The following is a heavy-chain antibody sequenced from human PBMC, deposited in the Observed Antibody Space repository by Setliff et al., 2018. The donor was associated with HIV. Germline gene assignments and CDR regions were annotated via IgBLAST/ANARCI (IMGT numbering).Heavy chain of an antibody. Sequence: SETLSLTCTVSGGALNTSSSYWGWIRQPPGKGLEYIGGIFYRGSAYYNPSLKSRVTISVDTSKNQLSLKLSSVTAADTAVYYCARLKLSGVIDYWGQGTLVTVSS. CDR1: GGALNTSSSY. V-gene: IGHV4-39*01. D-gene: IGHD2-8*01. CDR3: ARLKLSGVIDY. J-gene: IGHJ4*02. CDR2: IFYRGSA.